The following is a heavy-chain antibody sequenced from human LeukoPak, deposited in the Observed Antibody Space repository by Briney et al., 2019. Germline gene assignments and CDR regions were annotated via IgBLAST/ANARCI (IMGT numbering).Heavy chain of an antibody. V-gene: IGHV3-73*01. J-gene: IGHJ4*02. CDR3: ARGNPGGYLWRDFDY. CDR1: GFTFRDSA. D-gene: IGHD5-12*01. Sequence: PGGSLKLSCAASGFTFRDSAMHWVRQASGKGLEWIGRVKTKANNYATAYAASVMGRFTISRDDSKNSLYLQMTNLKTEDTAVYYCARGNPGGYLWRDFDYWGQGTLVTVSS. CDR2: VKTKANNYAT.